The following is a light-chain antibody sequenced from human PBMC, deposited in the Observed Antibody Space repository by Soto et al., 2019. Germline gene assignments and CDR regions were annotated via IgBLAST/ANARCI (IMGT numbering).Light chain of an antibody. CDR3: QQSYNFPRT. V-gene: IGKV3-15*01. CDR1: QSVSRD. J-gene: IGKJ1*01. CDR2: DAS. Sequence: EIVMTQSPATLSVSPGERATLSCRASQSVSRDLAWYQQKPGQAPRLLIYDASTRATGISARFSGSGSGTEFTLTITSLQPEDFATYYCQQSYNFPRTFGQGTKVDIK.